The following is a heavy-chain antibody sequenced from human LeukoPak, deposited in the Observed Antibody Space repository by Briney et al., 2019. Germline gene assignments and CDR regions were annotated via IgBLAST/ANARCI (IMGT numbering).Heavy chain of an antibody. CDR2: IYTSGST. D-gene: IGHD3-22*01. CDR3: AREGLSHYYDSSGYYFDY. CDR1: GGSISSYY. Sequence: SETLSLTCTVSGGSISSYYWSWIRQPAGKGLEWIGRIYTSGSTNYNPSLKGRVTMSVDTSKNQFSLKLSSVTAADTAVYYCAREGLSHYYDSSGYYFDYWGQGTLVTVAS. J-gene: IGHJ4*02. V-gene: IGHV4-4*07.